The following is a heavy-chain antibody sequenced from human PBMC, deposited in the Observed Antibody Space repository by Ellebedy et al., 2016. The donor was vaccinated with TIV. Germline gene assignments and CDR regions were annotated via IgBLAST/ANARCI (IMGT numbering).Heavy chain of an antibody. J-gene: IGHJ6*02. CDR3: AKDFNPDTHLVHGMDV. Sequence: GESLKISCAASGFTFSIYAMSWVRQAPGKGLEWVSAISSGGSTTYYADSVEGRFTIPRDNSKATLYLQVSSLRVEDTAIYYCAKDFNPDTHLVHGMDVWGQGTTVTVSS. CDR2: ISSGGSTT. V-gene: IGHV3-23*01. D-gene: IGHD5-18*01. CDR1: GFTFSIYA.